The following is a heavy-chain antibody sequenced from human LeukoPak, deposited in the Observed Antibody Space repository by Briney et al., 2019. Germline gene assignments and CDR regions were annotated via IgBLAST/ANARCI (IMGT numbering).Heavy chain of an antibody. CDR3: AGRIVVVVAATNNPFDY. V-gene: IGHV4-34*01. J-gene: IGHJ4*02. CDR1: GGSFSGYY. CDR2: INHSGST. D-gene: IGHD2-15*01. Sequence: AETLPLTRAVYGGSFSGYYWSWIRQPPGKGLEWIGEINHSGSTNYNPSLKSRVTISVDTSKNQFSLKLSSVTAADKAVYYCAGRIVVVVAATNNPFDYWGQGTLVTVSS.